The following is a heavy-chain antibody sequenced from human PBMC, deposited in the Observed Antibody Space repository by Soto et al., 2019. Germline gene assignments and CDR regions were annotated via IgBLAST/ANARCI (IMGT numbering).Heavy chain of an antibody. CDR3: ARDKSYVVLTGYYSHSDVCYI. Sequence: AAGKASCEASGYTFTSYGISWVRQAPGQGLEWMGWISAYNGNTNYAQKLQGRVTMTTDTSTSTAYMELRSLRSDDTAVYYCARDKSYVVLTGYYSHSDVCYIWARGSMVTGSS. J-gene: IGHJ3*02. CDR2: ISAYNGNT. D-gene: IGHD3-9*01. CDR1: GYTFTSYG. V-gene: IGHV1-18*01.